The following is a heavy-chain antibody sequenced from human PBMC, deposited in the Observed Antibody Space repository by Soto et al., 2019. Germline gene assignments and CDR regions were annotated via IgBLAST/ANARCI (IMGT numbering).Heavy chain of an antibody. J-gene: IGHJ6*02. Sequence: GGSLSLSCAASGFTFSSYSMNWVRQAPGKGLEWVSSISSSSSYIYYADSVKGRFTISRDNTKNSLYLQMNSLRAEDTAVYYCATRADVYYYYGMDVWGQGTTVTVSS. CDR2: ISSSSSYI. CDR1: GFTFSSYS. V-gene: IGHV3-21*01. CDR3: ATRADVYYYYGMDV.